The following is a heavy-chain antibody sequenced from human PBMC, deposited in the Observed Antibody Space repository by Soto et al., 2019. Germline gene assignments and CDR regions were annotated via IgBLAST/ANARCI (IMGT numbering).Heavy chain of an antibody. D-gene: IGHD6-19*01. CDR3: ARLPGPLVAVLYIYPLDGREAMSDVDV. CDR2: VSFDGSNK. J-gene: IGHJ6*02. V-gene: IGHV3-30-3*01. CDR1: GFTFNYYP. Sequence: QMQLVESGGGVVQPGVSLRLSCAASGFTFNYYPMHWVRQAPGKGLEGVAVVSFDGSNKYYADSVKGRFTISKDNSKNTLYLQMNSLRREDTAVYYCARLPGPLVAVLYIYPLDGREAMSDVDVWGQGATVTVSS.